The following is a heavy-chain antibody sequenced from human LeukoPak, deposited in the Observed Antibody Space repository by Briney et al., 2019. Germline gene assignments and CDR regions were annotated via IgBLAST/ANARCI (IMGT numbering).Heavy chain of an antibody. CDR3: ASGASSSWYSPY. D-gene: IGHD6-13*01. J-gene: IGHJ4*02. CDR1: GGTFSSYA. V-gene: IGHV1-69*06. Sequence: GASVKVSCKASGGTFSSYAISWVRQAPGQGLEWMGGIIPIFGTANYAQKFQGRVTITADKSTSTAYMELSSLRSEDTAVNYCASGASSSWYSPYWGQGTLVTVSS. CDR2: IIPIFGTA.